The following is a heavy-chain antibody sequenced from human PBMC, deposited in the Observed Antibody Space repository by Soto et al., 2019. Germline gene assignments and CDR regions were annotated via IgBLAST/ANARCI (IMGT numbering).Heavy chain of an antibody. V-gene: IGHV3-21*01. CDR1: CFTLRRYS. CDR3: ARESEDLTSNFDY. J-gene: IGHJ4*02. CDR2: ISSTTNYI. Sequence: TGGALELSCAAPCFTLRRYSMKWVRPVPGKGLEWVSSISSTTNYIYYADSMKGRFTVSRDNAKNSVYLDMNSLSAEDTAVYYCARESEDLTSNFDYWGQGTLVTVSS.